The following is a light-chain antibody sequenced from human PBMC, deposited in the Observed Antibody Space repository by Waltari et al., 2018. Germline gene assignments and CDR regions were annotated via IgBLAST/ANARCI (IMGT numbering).Light chain of an antibody. Sequence: QSALTQPPSASGSPVPSVTISGTGTPRDGGGYRYVSWCQQHPGKAPKLIIFDVSKRPSGVPDRFSGSKSGNTASLTVSGLQAEDEADYYCSSYAGSNNYVFGTGTKVTVL. J-gene: IGLJ1*01. V-gene: IGLV2-8*01. CDR2: DVS. CDR1: PRDGGGYRY. CDR3: SSYAGSNNYV.